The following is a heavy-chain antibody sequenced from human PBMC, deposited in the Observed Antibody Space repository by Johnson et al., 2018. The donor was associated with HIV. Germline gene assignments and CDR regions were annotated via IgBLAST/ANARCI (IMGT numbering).Heavy chain of an antibody. V-gene: IGHV3-23*04. D-gene: IGHD4-17*01. J-gene: IGHJ3*02. CDR3: AKDRMYDYGDYGGAFDI. CDR1: GFTFSSYG. Sequence: VQLVESGGGVVQPGGSLRLSCAASGFTFSSYGMHWVRQAPGKGLEWVSAISGSGGSTYYADSVKGRFTISRDNSKNTLYLQMNSLRAEDTAVYYCAKDRMYDYGDYGGAFDIWGQGTMVTVSS. CDR2: ISGSGGST.